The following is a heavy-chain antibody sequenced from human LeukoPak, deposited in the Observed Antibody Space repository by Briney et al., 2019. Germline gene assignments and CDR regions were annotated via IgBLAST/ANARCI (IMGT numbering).Heavy chain of an antibody. CDR2: INHSGST. V-gene: IGHV4-34*01. CDR3: ARARGRVLIRHWFDP. CDR1: GGSFSGYY. J-gene: IGHJ5*02. D-gene: IGHD3-10*01. Sequence: PSETLSLTCAVYGGSFSGYYWSWIRQPPGKGLEWIGEINHSGSTNYNPSLKSRVTISVDTSKNQFSLKLSSVTAADTAVYYCARARGRVLIRHWFDPWGQGTLVTVSS.